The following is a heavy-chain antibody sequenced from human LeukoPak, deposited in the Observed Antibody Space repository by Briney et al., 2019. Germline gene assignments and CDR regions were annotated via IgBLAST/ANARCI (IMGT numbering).Heavy chain of an antibody. D-gene: IGHD3-10*01. Sequence: PGRSLRLSCAASGFTFSNYGTHWVRQAPGKGLEWVAVIWYDGSNKYYADSVKGRFTISRDNSKNTLYLQMNSLRAEDTAVYYCARDPEGTMVRGVTLNFDYWGQGTLVTVSS. CDR3: ARDPEGTMVRGVTLNFDY. J-gene: IGHJ4*02. CDR2: IWYDGSNK. V-gene: IGHV3-33*01. CDR1: GFTFSNYG.